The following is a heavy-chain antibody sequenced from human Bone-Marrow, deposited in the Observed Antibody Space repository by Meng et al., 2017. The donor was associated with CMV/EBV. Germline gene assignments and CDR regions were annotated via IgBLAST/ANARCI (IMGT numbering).Heavy chain of an antibody. CDR2: IIPILGIA. CDR1: FSSYA. CDR3: ATHQDYCSSTSCYHNWFDP. D-gene: IGHD2-2*01. Sequence: FSSYAIIWVRQNPGQGLEWRGGIIPILGIANYAQKFKGRVTITADKSTSTAYMELSSLRSEDTAVYYCATHQDYCSSTSCYHNWFDPWGQGTLVTVSS. V-gene: IGHV1-69*10. J-gene: IGHJ5*02.